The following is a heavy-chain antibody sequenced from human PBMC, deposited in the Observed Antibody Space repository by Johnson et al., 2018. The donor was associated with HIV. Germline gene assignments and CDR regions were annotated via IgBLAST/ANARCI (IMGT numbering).Heavy chain of an antibody. V-gene: IGHV3-43*02. Sequence: VQLVESGGGLVQPGGSLRLSCAASGFTFSSYDMHWVRQATGKGLEWVSAISGSGSTIYYADSVKGRFTISRENGENSLYLQMNSLRTEDTALYYCAKDMGYSSFGYGFDIWGQGTMVTVSS. CDR2: ISGSGSTI. J-gene: IGHJ3*02. CDR1: GFTFSSYD. CDR3: AKDMGYSSFGYGFDI. D-gene: IGHD6-19*01.